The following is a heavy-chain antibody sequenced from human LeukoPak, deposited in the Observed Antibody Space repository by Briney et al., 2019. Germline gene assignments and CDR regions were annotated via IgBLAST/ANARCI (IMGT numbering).Heavy chain of an antibody. CDR1: GFTFGIFA. CDR3: AKTTTGYSSGRYPAWHIDY. V-gene: IGHV3-23*01. CDR2: IFGIGGSA. Sequence: GGSLRLSWAAAGFTFGIFAMYWVRQAPGKGLEWVSGIFGIGGSAHYADSGKGRFTISRANSKNKVYLQMDRLRVEDTAIYYCAKTTTGYSSGRYPAWHIDYWGQGTLVTVSS. D-gene: IGHD2-15*01. J-gene: IGHJ4*02.